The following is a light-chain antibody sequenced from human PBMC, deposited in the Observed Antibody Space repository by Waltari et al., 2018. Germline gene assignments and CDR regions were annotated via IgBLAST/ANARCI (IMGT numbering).Light chain of an antibody. CDR2: GVN. V-gene: IGLV1-40*01. CDR3: QSYDTTLSVV. Sequence: QSVLTQPPSVSGAPGQRVTISCSGSGSNIGAGYYVHWYRQLPGKAPTLLIYGVNTRPPGVSDRFSGSQCDTSASLAIAGLQADDEADYYCQSYDTTLSVVFGGGTKLTVL. CDR1: GSNIGAGYY. J-gene: IGLJ2*01.